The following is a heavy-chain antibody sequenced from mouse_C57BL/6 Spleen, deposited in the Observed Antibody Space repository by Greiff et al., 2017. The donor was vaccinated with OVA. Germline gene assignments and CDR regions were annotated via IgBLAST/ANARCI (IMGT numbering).Heavy chain of an antibody. Sequence: VQLQQPGAELVKPGASVKMSCKASGYTFTSYWITWVKQRPGQGLEWIGDIYPGSGSTNYHEKFKSKATLTVDTASSTAYMPLSSLTSEDSAVYFYASGNLQSNGGYYAMDYWGQGTTVTVSS. D-gene: IGHD5-1*01. CDR1: GYTFTSYW. V-gene: IGHV1-55*01. J-gene: IGHJ4*01. CDR3: ASGNLQSNGGYYAMDY. CDR2: IYPGSGST.